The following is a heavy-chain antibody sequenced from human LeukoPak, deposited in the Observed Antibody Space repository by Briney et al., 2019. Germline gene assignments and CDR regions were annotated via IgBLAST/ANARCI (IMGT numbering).Heavy chain of an antibody. D-gene: IGHD3-22*01. CDR3: ARGGPGSGWHYYLDY. J-gene: IGHJ4*02. V-gene: IGHV4-59*13. CDR1: GGSISSFY. Sequence: SETLSLTCTVSGGSISSFYWSWIRQPPGKGLEWIGFISYSGSTTYNPSLRGRVTISVDTSKNQFSLNLSSVTGADTAVYYCARGGPGSGWHYYLDYWGQGTLVTVSS. CDR2: ISYSGST.